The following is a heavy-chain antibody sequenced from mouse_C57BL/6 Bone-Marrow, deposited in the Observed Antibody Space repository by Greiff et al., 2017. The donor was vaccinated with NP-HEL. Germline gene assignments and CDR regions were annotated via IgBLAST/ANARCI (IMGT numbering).Heavy chain of an antibody. Sequence: VQLQQSGAELVRPGASVKLSCTASGFNIKDDYMHWVKQRPEQGLEWIGWIDPENGDTEYASKVQGKATITADTSSNTAYLQLSSLTSEDTAVYYCTTRGFQYYFDYWGQGTTLTVSS. V-gene: IGHV14-4*01. CDR3: TTRGFQYYFDY. CDR1: GFNIKDDY. CDR2: IDPENGDT. J-gene: IGHJ2*01.